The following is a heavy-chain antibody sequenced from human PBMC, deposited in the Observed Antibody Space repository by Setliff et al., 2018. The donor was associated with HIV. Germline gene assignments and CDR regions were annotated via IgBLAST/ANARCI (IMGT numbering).Heavy chain of an antibody. J-gene: IGHJ4*02. D-gene: IGHD3-16*01. Sequence: GGSLRLSCVASGLTFSSYSMNWVRQAPGKGLEWVSYISSSGSSIYYADSVKGRFTISRDNAKNSLYLQMNSLRAEDTAVYYCARGPYTIDYWGQGTLVTVSS. CDR2: ISSSGSSI. CDR1: GLTFSSYS. CDR3: ARGPYTIDY. V-gene: IGHV3-48*04.